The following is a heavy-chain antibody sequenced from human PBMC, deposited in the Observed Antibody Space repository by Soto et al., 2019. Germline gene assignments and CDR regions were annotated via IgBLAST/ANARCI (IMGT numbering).Heavy chain of an antibody. V-gene: IGHV1-2*02. CDR2: ISPKSGGT. J-gene: IGHJ4*02. CDR1: GYTFTGYY. Sequence: QVQLVQSGAEVKDSGASVKVSCKASGYTFTGYYIHWVRQAPGQGLEWVGEISPKSGGTRYAQKFQGRVTMTKDTSIKPVYMELSSLSPDDAAVYYCGRGRSGELVVFYWGQGTLVTVHS. D-gene: IGHD3-10*01. CDR3: GRGRSGELVVFY.